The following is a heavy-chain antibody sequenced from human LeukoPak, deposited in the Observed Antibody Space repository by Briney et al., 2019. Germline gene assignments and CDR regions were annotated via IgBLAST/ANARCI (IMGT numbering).Heavy chain of an antibody. CDR2: VYYSGST. D-gene: IGHD1-7*01. CDR1: GGPISSNY. J-gene: IGHJ5*02. Sequence: SETLSLTCTVPGGPISSNYWSWIRQPLGEGLEWIGYVYYSGSTNYNPSLKSRVNIPVDTSKNQFSLKLSSVTAADTAVYYCARDRRFWNWARWFDPWGQGTLVTVSS. CDR3: ARDRRFWNWARWFDP. V-gene: IGHV4-59*01.